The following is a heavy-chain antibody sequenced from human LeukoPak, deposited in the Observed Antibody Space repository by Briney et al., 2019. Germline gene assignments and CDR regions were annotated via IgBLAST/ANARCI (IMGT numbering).Heavy chain of an antibody. V-gene: IGHV4-61*02. CDR3: ARVIFSQFYGSGSYRVDRFDP. Sequence: PSETLSLTCTVSGGSISSGSYYWSWIRQPAGKGLEWIGRIYTSGSTNYNPSLKSRATISVDTSKNQFSLKLSSVTAADTAVYYCARVIFSQFYGSGSYRVDRFDPWGQGTLVTVSS. J-gene: IGHJ5*02. CDR1: GGSISSGSYY. D-gene: IGHD3-10*01. CDR2: IYTSGST.